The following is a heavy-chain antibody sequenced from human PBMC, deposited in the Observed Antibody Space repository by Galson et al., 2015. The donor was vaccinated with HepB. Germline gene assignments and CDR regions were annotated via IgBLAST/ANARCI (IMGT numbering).Heavy chain of an antibody. V-gene: IGHV4-39*01. J-gene: IGHJ4*02. CDR3: ARHRDYGDYLSPDY. CDR2: IYYSGST. Sequence: SETLSLTCTVSGGSISSSSYYWGWIRQPPGKGLEWIGSIYYSGSTYYNPSLKSRVTISVDTSKNQFSLRLSSVTAADTAVYYCARHRDYGDYLSPDYWGQGTLVTVSS. D-gene: IGHD4-17*01. CDR1: GGSISSSSYY.